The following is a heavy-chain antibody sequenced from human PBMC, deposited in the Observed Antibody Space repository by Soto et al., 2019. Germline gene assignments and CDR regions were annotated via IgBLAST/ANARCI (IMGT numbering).Heavy chain of an antibody. Sequence: PSETLSLTCAVYGGSFSGYYWSWIRQPPGKGLEWIGEINHSGSTNYNPSLKSRVTISVDTSKNQFSLKLSSVTAADTAVYYCARGRILEWPQRTYYYYYGMDVWGQGTTVT. D-gene: IGHD3-3*01. CDR1: GGSFSGYY. V-gene: IGHV4-34*01. CDR3: ARGRILEWPQRTYYYYYGMDV. CDR2: INHSGST. J-gene: IGHJ6*02.